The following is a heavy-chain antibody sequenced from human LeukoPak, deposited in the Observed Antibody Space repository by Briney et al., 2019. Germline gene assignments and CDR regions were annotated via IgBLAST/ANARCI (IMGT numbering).Heavy chain of an antibody. J-gene: IGHJ6*02. V-gene: IGHV4-59*01. CDR1: GGSISSYY. CDR3: ACPSRYGYGMDV. D-gene: IGHD1-1*01. CDR2: IYYSGST. Sequence: SETLSLTCTVSGGSISSYYWSWIRQPPGKGLEWIGYIYYSGSTNYNPSLKSRVTISVDTSKNQFSLKLSSVTAADTAVYYCACPSRYGYGMDVWGQGTTVTVSS.